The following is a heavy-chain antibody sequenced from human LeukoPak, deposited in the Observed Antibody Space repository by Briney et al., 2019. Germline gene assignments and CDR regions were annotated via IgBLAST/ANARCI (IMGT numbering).Heavy chain of an antibody. J-gene: IGHJ4*02. CDR2: ISGSGGST. D-gene: IGHD3-10*01. CDR3: AKDLDGHYYGSGTLDY. Sequence: GGSLRLSCAASGFTFSNYAMNWVRQAPGKGLEWVSAISGSGGSTYYADSVKGRFTISRDNSKNTLYLQMNSLRAEDTAVYYCAKDLDGHYYGSGTLDYWGQGTLVTVSS. CDR1: GFTFSNYA. V-gene: IGHV3-23*01.